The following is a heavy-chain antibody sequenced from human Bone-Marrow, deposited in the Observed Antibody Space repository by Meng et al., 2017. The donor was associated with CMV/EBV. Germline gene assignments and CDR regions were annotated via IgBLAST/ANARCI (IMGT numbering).Heavy chain of an antibody. CDR3: ARAPGYSYV. CDR2: IKQDGSEK. D-gene: IGHD5-18*01. V-gene: IGHV3-7*01. Sequence: GESLKISCAASGFTFSSYWMSWVRQAPGKGLEWVANIKQDGSEKYYVDSVKGRFTISRDNAKNSLYLQMNSLRAEDTAVYYCARAPGYSYVWGQGTLVTVSS. CDR1: GFTFSSYW. J-gene: IGHJ4*02.